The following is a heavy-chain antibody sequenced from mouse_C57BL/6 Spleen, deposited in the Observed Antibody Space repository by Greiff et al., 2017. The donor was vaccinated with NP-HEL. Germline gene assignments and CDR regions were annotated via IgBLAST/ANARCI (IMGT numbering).Heavy chain of an antibody. J-gene: IGHJ2*01. CDR2: IYPGDGDT. Sequence: QVQLQQSGPELVKPGASVKISCKASGYAFSSSWMNWVKQRPGKGLEWIGRIYPGDGDTNYNGKFKGKATLTADKSSSTAYMQLSSLTSEDSAVYFYARDYYGSSSFDYWGQGTTLTVSS. CDR1: GYAFSSSW. D-gene: IGHD1-1*01. CDR3: ARDYYGSSSFDY. V-gene: IGHV1-82*01.